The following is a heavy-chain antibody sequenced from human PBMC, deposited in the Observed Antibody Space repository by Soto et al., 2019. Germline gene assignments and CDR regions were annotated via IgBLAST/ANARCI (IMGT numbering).Heavy chain of an antibody. D-gene: IGHD6-13*01. CDR3: ARVAACMDNWFDP. CDR2: INHSGST. Sequence: SETLSLTCAVYGGSFSGYYWSWIRQPPGKGLEWIGEINHSGSTNYNPSLKSRVTISVDTSKNQFSLKLSSVTAADTAVYYCARVAACMDNWFDPWGQGTLVTVSS. CDR1: GGSFSGYY. J-gene: IGHJ5*02. V-gene: IGHV4-34*01.